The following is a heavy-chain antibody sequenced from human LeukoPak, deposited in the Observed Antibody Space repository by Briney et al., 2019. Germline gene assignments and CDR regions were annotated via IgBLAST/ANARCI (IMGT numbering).Heavy chain of an antibody. J-gene: IGHJ3*02. V-gene: IGHV1-46*01. CDR2: INPSGGSS. Sequence: ASVKVSCKASGYTFTSYYLHWVRQAPGQGLEWMAIINPSGGSSNYAQKFQGRVTMTRDMSTSTVYMELSSLRSEDTAVYYRARERSYGLDAFDIWGQGTMVTVSS. CDR3: ARERSYGLDAFDI. D-gene: IGHD5-18*01. CDR1: GYTFTSYY.